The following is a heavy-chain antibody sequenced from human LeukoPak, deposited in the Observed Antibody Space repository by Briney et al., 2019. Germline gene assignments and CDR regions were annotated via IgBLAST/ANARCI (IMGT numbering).Heavy chain of an antibody. V-gene: IGHV3-21*01. CDR3: ARHHSSGWYYVDY. Sequence: GGSLTLSCAVSGFTFSSYSMNWVRQAPGKGLEWVSSISSSGSYIYYADSVKGRFTISRDNAKSSLYLQMNGLRAEDTAVYYCARHHSSGWYYVDYWGQGTLVTVS. CDR1: GFTFSSYS. J-gene: IGHJ4*02. D-gene: IGHD6-19*01. CDR2: ISSSGSYI.